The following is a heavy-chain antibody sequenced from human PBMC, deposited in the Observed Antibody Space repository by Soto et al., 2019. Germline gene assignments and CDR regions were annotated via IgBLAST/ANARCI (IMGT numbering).Heavy chain of an antibody. CDR3: ARDIVVVPAAWGYYYYYGMDV. CDR1: GGSFSGYY. J-gene: IGHJ6*02. Sequence: SETLSLSCAVYGGSFSGYYWSWIRQPPGKGLEWIGEINHSGSTNYNPSLKSRVTISVDTSKNQFSLKLSSVTAADTAVYYCARDIVVVPAAWGYYYYYGMDVWGQGTTVTVSS. D-gene: IGHD2-2*01. CDR2: INHSGST. V-gene: IGHV4-34*01.